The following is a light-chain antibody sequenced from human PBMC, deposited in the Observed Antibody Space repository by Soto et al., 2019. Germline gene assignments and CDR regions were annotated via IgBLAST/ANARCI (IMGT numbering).Light chain of an antibody. J-gene: IGLJ2*01. CDR1: SSNIGGTNY. V-gene: IGLV1-47*02. CDR2: SNN. Sequence: QLVLTQPPSASGTPGQKVFISCSGSSSNIGGTNYAYWYQQLPGAAPKLLMHSNNLRPSGVPKRISGSKFGTAASLAISGLRSEDEAVYYCASWDDRLGAVIFGGGTKLTVL. CDR3: ASWDDRLGAVI.